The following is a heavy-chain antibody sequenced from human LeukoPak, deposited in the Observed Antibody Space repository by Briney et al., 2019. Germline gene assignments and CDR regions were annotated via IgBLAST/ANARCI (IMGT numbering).Heavy chain of an antibody. CDR3: ARVTSGSSYRPFDY. V-gene: IGHV3-7*01. CDR2: IKEDESEK. D-gene: IGHD3-10*01. Sequence: PGGSLRLSCAASGFTFSSYSMNWVRQAPGNGPEWVANIKEDESEKNYVDSVKGRFTISRDSAKNSLYLQMNSLRAEDTAVYYCARVTSGSSYRPFDYWGQGTLVTVSS. CDR1: GFTFSSYS. J-gene: IGHJ4*02.